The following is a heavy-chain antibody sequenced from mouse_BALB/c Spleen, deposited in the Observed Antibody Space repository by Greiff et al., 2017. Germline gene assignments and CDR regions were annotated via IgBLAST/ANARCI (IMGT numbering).Heavy chain of an antibody. CDR1: GFTFSSYT. V-gene: IGHV5-12-2*01. D-gene: IGHD2-14*01. CDR2: ISNGGGST. CDR3: ARHGGTRVYFDY. J-gene: IGHJ2*01. Sequence: EVKLMESGGGLVQPGGSLKLSCAASGFTFSSYTMSWVRQTPEKRLEWVAYISNGGGSTYYPDTVKGRFTISRDNAKNTLYLQMSSLKSEDTAMYYCARHGGTRVYFDYWGQGTTLTVSS.